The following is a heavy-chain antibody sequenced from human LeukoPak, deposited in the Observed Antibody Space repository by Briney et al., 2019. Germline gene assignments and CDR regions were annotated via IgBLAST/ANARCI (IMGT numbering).Heavy chain of an antibody. D-gene: IGHD6-19*01. CDR3: ARVGPNSSGWYAEYYFDY. CDR2: IYYSGST. V-gene: IGHV4-59*01. CDR1: GGSISSYY. J-gene: IGHJ4*02. Sequence: SETLSPTCTVSGGSISSYYWSWIRQPPGKGLEWIGYIYYSGSTNYNPSLKSRVTISVDTSKNQFSLKLSSVTAADTAVYYCARVGPNSSGWYAEYYFDYWGQGTLVTVSS.